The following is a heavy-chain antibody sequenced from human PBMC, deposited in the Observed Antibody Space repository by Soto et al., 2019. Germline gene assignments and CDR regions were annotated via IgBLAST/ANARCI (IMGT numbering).Heavy chain of an antibody. CDR3: ALGYCSSNSCYKRGSYYYYGMDV. CDR1: GGTFSSYA. Sequence: QVQLVQSGAEVKKPGSSVKVSCKASGGTFSSYAISWVRQAPGQGLKWMGGIIPIFGTANYAQKFQGRVTITADESTSTAYMELSSLRSEDTAVYYCALGYCSSNSCYKRGSYYYYGMDVWGQGTTVTVSS. CDR2: IIPIFGTA. D-gene: IGHD2-2*02. J-gene: IGHJ6*02. V-gene: IGHV1-69*01.